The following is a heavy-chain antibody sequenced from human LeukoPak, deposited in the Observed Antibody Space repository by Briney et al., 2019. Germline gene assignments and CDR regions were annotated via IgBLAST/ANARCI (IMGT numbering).Heavy chain of an antibody. J-gene: IGHJ5*02. CDR1: GGSISSYY. D-gene: IGHD1-26*01. CDR2: IYTSGST. V-gene: IGHV4-4*07. Sequence: SETLSLTCTVSGGSISSYYWSWIRQPAGKELEWIGRIYTSGSTNYNPSLKSRVTISVDTSKNQFSLKLSSVTAADTAVYYCARDPTVGATIGWFDPWGQGTPVTVSS. CDR3: ARDPTVGATIGWFDP.